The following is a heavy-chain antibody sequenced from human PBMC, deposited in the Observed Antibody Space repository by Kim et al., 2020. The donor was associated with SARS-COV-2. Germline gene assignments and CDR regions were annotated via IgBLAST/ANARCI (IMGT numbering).Heavy chain of an antibody. CDR1: GGSISSGGYY. CDR3: ARDPIPNYYDSSGYYFGEFDY. Sequence: SETLSLTCTVSGGSISSGGYYWSWIRQHPGKGLEWIGYIYYSGSTYYNPSLKSRVTISVDTSKNQFSLKLSSVTAADTAVYYCARDPIPNYYDSSGYYFGEFDYWGQGTLVTVSS. V-gene: IGHV4-31*03. J-gene: IGHJ4*02. D-gene: IGHD3-22*01. CDR2: IYYSGST.